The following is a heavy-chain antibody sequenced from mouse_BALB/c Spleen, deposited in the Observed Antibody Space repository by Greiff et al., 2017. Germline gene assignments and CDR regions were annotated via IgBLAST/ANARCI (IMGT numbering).Heavy chain of an antibody. CDR2: IDPETGGT. CDR3: TREDFDY. Sequence: VKLMESGAELVRPGASVTLSCKASGYTFTDYEMHWVKQTPVHGLEWIGAIDPETGGTAYNQKFKGKATLTADKSSSTAYMELRSLTSEDSAVYYCTREDFDYWGQGTTLTVSS. V-gene: IGHV1-15*01. CDR1: GYTFTDYE. J-gene: IGHJ2*01.